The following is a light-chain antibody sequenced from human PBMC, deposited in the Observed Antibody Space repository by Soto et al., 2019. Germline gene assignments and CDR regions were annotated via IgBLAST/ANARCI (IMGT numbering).Light chain of an antibody. CDR1: QSVSSNH. CDR2: GGS. Sequence: EIVLTQSPGTLSLSPGERATLSFMASQSVSSNHLAWYQQKPGQAPRLLIYGGSSRATGIPARFSGSGSGTDFTLTISSLEPEDFAVYYCQQRSNWPLTFGGGTKVDIK. V-gene: IGKV3D-20*02. J-gene: IGKJ4*01. CDR3: QQRSNWPLT.